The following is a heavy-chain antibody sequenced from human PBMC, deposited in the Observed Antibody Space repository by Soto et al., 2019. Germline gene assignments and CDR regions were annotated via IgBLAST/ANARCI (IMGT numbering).Heavy chain of an antibody. D-gene: IGHD3-10*01. CDR1: GGSISSGDYY. CDR3: ARDRESSYYGSGSYYNVGYYFDY. V-gene: IGHV4-30-4*01. J-gene: IGHJ4*02. Sequence: PSETLFLTCTVSGGSISSGDYYWSWIRQPPGKGLEWIGYIYYSGSTYYNPSLKSRVTISVDTSKNQFSLKLSSVTAADTAVYYCARDRESSYYGSGSYYNVGYYFDYWGQGTLVTVSS. CDR2: IYYSGST.